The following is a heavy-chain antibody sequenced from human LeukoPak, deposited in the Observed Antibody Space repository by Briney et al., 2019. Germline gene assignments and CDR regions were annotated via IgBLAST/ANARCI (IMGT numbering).Heavy chain of an antibody. CDR3: ARDKGYCSGDSCFSSFDY. Sequence: GGSLRLSCAASGFTFSSYGMHWVRQAPGKGLEWVAFIRYDGSNKYYADSVKGRFTISRDNSKNTLYLQMNSLRAEDTAVYYCARDKGYCSGDSCFSSFDYWGQGTLVTVSS. D-gene: IGHD2-15*01. J-gene: IGHJ4*02. V-gene: IGHV3-30*02. CDR2: IRYDGSNK. CDR1: GFTFSSYG.